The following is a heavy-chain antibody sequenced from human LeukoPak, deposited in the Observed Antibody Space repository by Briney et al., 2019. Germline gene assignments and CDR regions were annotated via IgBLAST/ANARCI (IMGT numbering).Heavy chain of an antibody. CDR2: IKPNSGGT. CDR1: GYTFTGYY. V-gene: IGHV1-2*02. Sequence: ASVKVSCKASGYTFTGYYMHWGRQAPGQGLEWMGWIKPNSGGTNYAQKFQGRVTMTRDTSISTAYMELSTLNSDDTAVYYCARSAGRSITRIPTVDYWGQGTLVTVSS. J-gene: IGHJ4*02. D-gene: IGHD1-20*01. CDR3: ARSAGRSITRIPTVDY.